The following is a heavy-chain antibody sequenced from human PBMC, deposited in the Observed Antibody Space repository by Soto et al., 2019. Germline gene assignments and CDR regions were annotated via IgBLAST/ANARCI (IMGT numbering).Heavy chain of an antibody. J-gene: IGHJ4*02. CDR3: AISLDYYDSSGYFVFDY. V-gene: IGHV1-24*01. Sequence: GASVKVSCKVSGYTLTELSMHWVRQAPGKGLEWMGGFDPEDGETIYAQKFQGRVTMTEDTSTDTAYMELSSLRSEDTAVYYCAISLDYYDSSGYFVFDYWGQGTLVTVSS. CDR2: FDPEDGET. CDR1: GYTLTELS. D-gene: IGHD3-22*01.